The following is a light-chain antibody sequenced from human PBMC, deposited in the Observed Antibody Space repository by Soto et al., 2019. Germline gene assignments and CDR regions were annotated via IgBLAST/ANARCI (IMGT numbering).Light chain of an antibody. Sequence: DIQMTQSPSTLSASVGDRVTITCRASQSISSWLAWYQQKPGKAPKLLIYKASSIESGVLSSFSGSGSGTEFTLTSSRLQPDDLATYYCQQYNSYSWTFGEGTKVEIK. J-gene: IGKJ1*01. CDR1: QSISSW. CDR3: QQYNSYSWT. V-gene: IGKV1-5*03. CDR2: KAS.